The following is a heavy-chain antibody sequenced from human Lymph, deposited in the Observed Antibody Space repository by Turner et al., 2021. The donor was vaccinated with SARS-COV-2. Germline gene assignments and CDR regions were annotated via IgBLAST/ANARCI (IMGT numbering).Heavy chain of an antibody. CDR1: GFTFSTYS. V-gene: IGHV3-21*01. CDR2: ISSSSSYI. Sequence: EVQLVESGGGLVKPGGSLRLSWPASGFTFSTYSMKRVRQAPGKGLEWISSISSSSSYIYYADSVKGRFTISRDDAKNSLYLQMNSLRAEDTAVYYCARDIPTTADYFDYWGQGTLVTVSS. J-gene: IGHJ4*02. D-gene: IGHD4-17*01. CDR3: ARDIPTTADYFDY.